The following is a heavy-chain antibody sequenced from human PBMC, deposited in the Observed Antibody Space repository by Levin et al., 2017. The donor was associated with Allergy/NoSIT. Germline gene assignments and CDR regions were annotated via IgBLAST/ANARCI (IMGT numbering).Heavy chain of an antibody. CDR2: IIPIFGTA. J-gene: IGHJ4*02. D-gene: IGHD4-17*01. V-gene: IGHV1-69*06. CDR3: ASHPSHDYGDYYFDY. Sequence: SVKVSCKASGGTFSSYAISWVRQAPGQGLEWMGGIIPIFGTANYAQKFQGRVTITADKSTSTAYMELSSLRSEDTAVYYCASHPSHDYGDYYFDYWGQGTLVTVSS. CDR1: GGTFSSYA.